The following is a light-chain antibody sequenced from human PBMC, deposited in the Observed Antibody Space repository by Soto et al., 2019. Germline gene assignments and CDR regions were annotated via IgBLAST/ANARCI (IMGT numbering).Light chain of an antibody. CDR3: QQRSNWPPVT. CDR2: DAS. CDR1: QSVNRY. Sequence: EIMLTQSPATLSLSPGERATLSCWASQSVNRYLVWYQQKPGQAPRLLMYDASNRATGIPARFSGSGSGTDFTLTISSLEPEDFGVYYCQQRSNWPPVTFGGGTKVDI. J-gene: IGKJ4*01. V-gene: IGKV3-11*01.